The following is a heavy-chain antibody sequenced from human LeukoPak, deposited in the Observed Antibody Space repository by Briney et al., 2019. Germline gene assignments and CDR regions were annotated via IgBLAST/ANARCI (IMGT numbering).Heavy chain of an antibody. CDR3: ARDGSGYDPYYFDY. J-gene: IGHJ4*02. Sequence: GGSLRLSCAASGFTFSSYSMNWVRQAPGKGLEWVSSISSSSSYIYYADSVKGRFTISRDNAKNSLYLQMNSLRAEDTAVYYCARDGSGYDPYYFDYWGQGTLVTVSS. CDR1: GFTFSSYS. D-gene: IGHD5-12*01. CDR2: ISSSSSYI. V-gene: IGHV3-21*01.